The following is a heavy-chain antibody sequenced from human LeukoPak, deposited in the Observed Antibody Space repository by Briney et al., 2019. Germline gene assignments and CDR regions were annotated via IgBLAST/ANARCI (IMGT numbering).Heavy chain of an antibody. CDR1: GYTFTGYY. Sequence: GASVKVSCKASGYTFTGYYMHWVRQAPGQGLEWMGGIIPIFGTANYAQKFQGRVTITTDESTSTAYMELSSLRSEDTAVYYCAREELSLYPGAGAFDIWGQGTMVTVSS. CDR2: IIPIFGTA. CDR3: AREELSLYPGAGAFDI. J-gene: IGHJ3*02. V-gene: IGHV1-69*05. D-gene: IGHD3-16*02.